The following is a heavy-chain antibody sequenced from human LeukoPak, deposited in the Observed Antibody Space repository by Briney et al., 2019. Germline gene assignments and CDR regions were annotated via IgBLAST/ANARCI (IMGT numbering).Heavy chain of an antibody. Sequence: PGGSLRLSCAASGFTFSSYEMNWVRQAPGKGLEGVSYISSSGSTIYYADSVKGRFTISRDNAKNSLYLQMNSLRAEDTAVYYCARVGLRPRAFDYWGQGTLVTVSS. CDR1: GFTFSSYE. CDR3: ARVGLRPRAFDY. V-gene: IGHV3-48*03. CDR2: ISSSGSTI. D-gene: IGHD5-12*01. J-gene: IGHJ4*02.